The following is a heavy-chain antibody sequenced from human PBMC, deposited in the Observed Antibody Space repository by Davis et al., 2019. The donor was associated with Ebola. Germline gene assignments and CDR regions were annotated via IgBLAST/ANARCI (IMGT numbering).Heavy chain of an antibody. V-gene: IGHV3-21*01. CDR1: GFTFSSYS. CDR2: ISSSSSNI. D-gene: IGHD4-17*01. Sequence: GESLKISCAASGFTFSSYSMNWVRQAPGKGLEWVSSISSSSSNIYYADSVKGRFTISRDNAKNSLYLQMNSLRAEDTAVYYCGGDRDYWGQGTLVTVSS. CDR3: GGDRDY. J-gene: IGHJ4*02.